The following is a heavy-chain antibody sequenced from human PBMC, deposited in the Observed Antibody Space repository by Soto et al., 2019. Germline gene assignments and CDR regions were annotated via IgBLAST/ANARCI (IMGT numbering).Heavy chain of an antibody. CDR2: IYDDGSA. CDR3: ALYYCVSGVRQVLDY. D-gene: IGHD4-17*01. V-gene: IGHV4-59*01. Sequence: SENLSLTCTVSGGSISSSYWSWIRQPPGKGLEWLAYIYDDGSANYNPSLKSRATISLDMSNNQFSLKLTSVTAADTAVYFCALYYCVSGVRQVLDYWGPGTWSPSPQ. J-gene: IGHJ4*02. CDR1: GGSISSSY.